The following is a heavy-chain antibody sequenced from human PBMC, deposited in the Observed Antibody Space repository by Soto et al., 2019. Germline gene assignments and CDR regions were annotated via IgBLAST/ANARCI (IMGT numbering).Heavy chain of an antibody. D-gene: IGHD3-22*01. CDR2: IYYSGST. CDR3: ARDSGLNYYDNSGYYYVLDY. J-gene: IGHJ4*02. V-gene: IGHV4-61*08. Sequence: SETLSLTCTVSGASISSGGYYWSWIRQHPGKGLEWIGYIYYSGSTNYNPSLKSRVTISVDTSKNQFSLKLSSVTAADTAVYYCARDSGLNYYDNSGYYYVLDYWGQGTLVTVSS. CDR1: GASISSGGYY.